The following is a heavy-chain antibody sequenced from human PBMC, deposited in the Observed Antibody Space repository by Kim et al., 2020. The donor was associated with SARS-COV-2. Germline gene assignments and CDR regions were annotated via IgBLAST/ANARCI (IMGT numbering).Heavy chain of an antibody. CDR1: GGSISSSSYY. Sequence: SETLSLTCTVSGGSISSSSYYWGWIRQPPGKGLEWIGSIYYSGSTYYNPSLKSRVTISVDTSKNQFSLKLSSVTAADTAVYYCAGYCSSTSCYSLSDNWFDPWGQGTLVTVSS. CDR2: IYYSGST. V-gene: IGHV4-39*01. CDR3: AGYCSSTSCYSLSDNWFDP. J-gene: IGHJ5*02. D-gene: IGHD2-2*01.